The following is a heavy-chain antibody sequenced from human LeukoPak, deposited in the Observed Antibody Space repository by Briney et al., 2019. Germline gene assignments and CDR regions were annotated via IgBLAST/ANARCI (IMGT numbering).Heavy chain of an antibody. Sequence: GGSLRLSCAASGFTFSSYAMSWVRQAPGKGLEWVSAISGSGGSTYYADSVKGRFTISRDNSKNTLYLQMNSLRAEDTAVYYCAKDPFGSGSYYTSPFDYWGQGTLVTLSS. CDR3: AKDPFGSGSYYTSPFDY. D-gene: IGHD3-10*01. V-gene: IGHV3-23*01. J-gene: IGHJ4*02. CDR2: ISGSGGST. CDR1: GFTFSSYA.